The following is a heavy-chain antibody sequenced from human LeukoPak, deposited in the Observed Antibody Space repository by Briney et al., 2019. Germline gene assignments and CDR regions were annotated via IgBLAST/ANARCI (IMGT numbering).Heavy chain of an antibody. CDR1: GGSISNDY. V-gene: IGHV4-59*12. J-gene: IGHJ4*02. CDR3: ARAGYSSGWFSIH. Sequence: NPSETLSLTCTVSGGSISNDYWSWIRQPPGKGLEWIGHIYYSGSTNYNPSLKSRVTISVDTSKNQFSLKLSSVTAADTAVYYCARAGYSSGWFSIHWGQGTLVTVSS. CDR2: IYYSGST. D-gene: IGHD6-19*01.